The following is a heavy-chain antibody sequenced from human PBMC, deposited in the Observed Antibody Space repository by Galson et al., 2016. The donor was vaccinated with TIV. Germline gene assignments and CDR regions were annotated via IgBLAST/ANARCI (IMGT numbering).Heavy chain of an antibody. CDR2: IYWDDDE. CDR1: GFSLLTNGVG. J-gene: IGHJ6*02. Sequence: PALVKPTQTLTLTCTFSGFSLLTNGVGVGWVRQPPGKALEWLAHIYWDDDERYSPSLESRLTITKDTSKNQAVLRMTNMDPMDTATYYCVHLPNMFYYGMDVWGQGTTVTVSS. D-gene: IGHD3-10*02. CDR3: VHLPNMFYYGMDV. V-gene: IGHV2-5*02.